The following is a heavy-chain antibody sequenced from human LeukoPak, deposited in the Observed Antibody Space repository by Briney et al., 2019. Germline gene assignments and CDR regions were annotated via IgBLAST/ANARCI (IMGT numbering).Heavy chain of an antibody. CDR3: ARAMSIAARLQTIFDY. V-gene: IGHV4-4*07. J-gene: IGHJ4*02. CDR2: IYTSGST. D-gene: IGHD6-6*01. CDR1: GGSISSYY. Sequence: SESLSLTCTVSGGSISSYYWSWIRQPAGKGLEWIGRIYTSGSTNYNPSLKSRVTISVDTSKNQFSLNLTSVTAADTAVYYCARAMSIAARLQTIFDYWGQGTLVTVSS.